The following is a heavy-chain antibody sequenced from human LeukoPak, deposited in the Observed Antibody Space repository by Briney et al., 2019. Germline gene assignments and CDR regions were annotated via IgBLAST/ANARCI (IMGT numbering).Heavy chain of an antibody. CDR3: ARTDRTGALGRFRMRSDAFDI. D-gene: IGHD3-3*01. CDR1: GFTFNSYS. CDR2: FCASGGNT. Sequence: GSLKLFCGTFGFTFNSYSMNWVRQAPGEGVEVVSAFCASGGNTHYADSVKGRFTISRDNSKNTLYLQMDSLRAEDTAVYYCARTDRTGALGRFRMRSDAFDIWGQGTMVTVSS. V-gene: IGHV3-23*01. J-gene: IGHJ3*02.